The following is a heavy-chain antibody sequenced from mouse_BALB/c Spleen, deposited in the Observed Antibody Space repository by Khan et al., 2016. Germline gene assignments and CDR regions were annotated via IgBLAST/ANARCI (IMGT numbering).Heavy chain of an antibody. CDR2: MSYSDST. CDR3: ARGMITTGDY. CDR1: GYSITSDYA. Sequence: EVQLQESGPGLVKPSQSLSLTCTVTGYSITSDYAWNWIRQFPGNKLEWMGYMSYSDSTNYNPSLKSRISITRDTSKNQFFLQLISVTTEDTATDYCARGMITTGDYGGQGTTLTVSS. J-gene: IGHJ2*01. D-gene: IGHD2-4*01. V-gene: IGHV3-2*02.